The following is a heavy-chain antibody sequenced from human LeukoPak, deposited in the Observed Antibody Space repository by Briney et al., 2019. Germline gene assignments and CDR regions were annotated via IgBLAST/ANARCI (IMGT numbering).Heavy chain of an antibody. D-gene: IGHD2-2*03. V-gene: IGHV4-4*09. J-gene: IGHJ4*02. Sequence: SETLSLTCSVSDASVSNYYWTWIRQPPGKGLEWIGSIYIGESTSYNPSLKSRFTISVDTSKNQFSLKLSSVTAADTAVYYCARHEDGYCSSTSCYGNWGQGTLVTVSS. CDR1: DASVSNYY. CDR2: IYIGEST. CDR3: ARHEDGYCSSTSCYGN.